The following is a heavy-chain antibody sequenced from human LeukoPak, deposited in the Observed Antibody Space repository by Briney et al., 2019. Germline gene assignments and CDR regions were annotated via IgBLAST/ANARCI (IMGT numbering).Heavy chain of an antibody. V-gene: IGHV3-30-3*01. D-gene: IGHD3-10*01. J-gene: IGHJ4*02. Sequence: PGRSLRLSCAASGFTFSSYAMHWVRQAPGKGLEWVAVISYDGSNKYYADSVKGRFTISRDNAKNSLYLQMNSLRAEDTAVYYCARSMVRGVITGALDYWGQGTLVTVSS. CDR1: GFTFSSYA. CDR2: ISYDGSNK. CDR3: ARSMVRGVITGALDY.